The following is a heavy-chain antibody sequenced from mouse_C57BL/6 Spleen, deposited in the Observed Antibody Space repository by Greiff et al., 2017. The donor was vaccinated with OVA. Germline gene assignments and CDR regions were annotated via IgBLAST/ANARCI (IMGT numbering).Heavy chain of an antibody. Sequence: QVQLQQPGAELVMPGASVKLSCKASGYTFTSYWMHWVKQRPGQGLEWIGEIDPSDSYTNSNQQFKGKSTLTVDKSSSTAYMQLSSLTSEDSAVYDWARVGTTVVATRMAMDDWGQGTSVTVSS. CDR2: IDPSDSYT. V-gene: IGHV1-69*01. J-gene: IGHJ4*01. CDR3: ARVGTTVVATRMAMDD. CDR1: GYTFTSYW. D-gene: IGHD1-1*01.